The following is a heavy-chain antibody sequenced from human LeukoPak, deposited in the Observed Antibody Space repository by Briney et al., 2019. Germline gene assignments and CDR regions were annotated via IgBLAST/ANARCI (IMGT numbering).Heavy chain of an antibody. CDR2: INPNSGGT. D-gene: IGHD5-18*01. J-gene: IGHJ4*02. V-gene: IGHV1-2*02. Sequence: ASVKVSCKASGYTFTGYYMHWVRQAPGQGLEWMGWINPNSGGTNYAQKFQGRVTMTRDTSISTAYMELSRLRSDDTAVYYCASAKDTAMVKTPFDYWGQGTLVTASS. CDR1: GYTFTGYY. CDR3: ASAKDTAMVKTPFDY.